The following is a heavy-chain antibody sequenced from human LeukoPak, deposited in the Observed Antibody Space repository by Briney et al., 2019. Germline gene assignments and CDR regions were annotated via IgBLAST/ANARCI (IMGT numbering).Heavy chain of an antibody. J-gene: IGHJ4*02. Sequence: SETLSLTCTVSGGSISSSSYYWGWIRQPPGKGLEWIGSTYYSGSTYYNPSLKSRVTISVDTSKNQFSLKLSSVTAADTAVYYCARALYDYVWGSYRPVGYFDYWGQGTLVTVSS. CDR1: GGSISSSSYY. CDR2: TYYSGST. CDR3: ARALYDYVWGSYRPVGYFDY. D-gene: IGHD3-16*02. V-gene: IGHV4-39*07.